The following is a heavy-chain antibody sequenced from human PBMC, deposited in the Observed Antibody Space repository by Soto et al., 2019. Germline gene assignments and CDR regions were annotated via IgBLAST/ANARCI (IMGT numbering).Heavy chain of an antibody. J-gene: IGHJ4*02. D-gene: IGHD5-12*01. CDR2: IKSETDGGTT. CDR3: ITDRQRSAGYAIDH. Sequence: EVQLVESGGGLVKPGGSLRLSCAASGFTFSDAWMSWVRQAPGKGLEWAGRIKSETDGGTTDYAAPVKGRFTIIRDDSKNTLYLQMDSLKTEDTAVYYCITDRQRSAGYAIDHWGPGTLVTVSS. CDR1: GFTFSDAW. V-gene: IGHV3-15*01.